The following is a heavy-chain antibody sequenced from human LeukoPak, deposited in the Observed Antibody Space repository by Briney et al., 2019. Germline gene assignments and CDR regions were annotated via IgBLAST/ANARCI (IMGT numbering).Heavy chain of an antibody. CDR1: GFTFSSYG. J-gene: IGHJ4*02. V-gene: IGHV3-30*18. D-gene: IGHD6-13*01. CDR3: AKGWEQQLLN. CDR2: ISYDGSNK. Sequence: PGGSLRLSCAASGFTFSSYGMHWVRQAPGRGLEWVAVISYDGSNKYYADSVKGRFTISRDNSKNTLYLQMNSLRAEDTAVYYCAKGWEQQLLNWGQGTLVTVSS.